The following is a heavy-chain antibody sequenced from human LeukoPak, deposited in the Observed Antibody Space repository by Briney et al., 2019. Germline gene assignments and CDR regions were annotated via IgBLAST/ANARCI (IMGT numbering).Heavy chain of an antibody. Sequence: SETLSLTCTVSGGSIGSYYWSWIRQPPGKGLEWIGYIYYSGSTNYNPSLKSRVTISVDTSKNQFSLKLSSVTAADTAVYYCARVMGGALVGWGQGTLVTVSS. CDR1: GGSIGSYY. CDR3: ARVMGGALVG. D-gene: IGHD2-2*01. V-gene: IGHV4-59*01. J-gene: IGHJ4*02. CDR2: IYYSGST.